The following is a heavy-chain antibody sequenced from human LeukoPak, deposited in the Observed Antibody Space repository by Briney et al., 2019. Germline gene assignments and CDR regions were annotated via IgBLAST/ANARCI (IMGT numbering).Heavy chain of an antibody. D-gene: IGHD2-21*01. CDR3: AKAAVTYCGGNCYLGSDQ. CDR2: VSGSGDRT. Sequence: GGSLRLSCAVSGFTFSNYAMSWVRQAPGKGLEWVSGVSGSGDRTYYADSVKGRFTISRDNSKNTLFLQMNSLRGEDSAVYYCAKAAVTYCGGNCYLGSDQWGQGTLVTVSS. J-gene: IGHJ4*02. V-gene: IGHV3-23*01. CDR1: GFTFSNYA.